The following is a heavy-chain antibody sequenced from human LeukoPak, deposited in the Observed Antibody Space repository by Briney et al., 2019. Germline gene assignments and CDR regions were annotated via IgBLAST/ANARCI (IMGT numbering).Heavy chain of an antibody. CDR2: IYYSGST. CDR3: ARGSRGSHFDY. J-gene: IGHJ4*02. V-gene: IGHV4-59*01. D-gene: IGHD5-12*01. Sequence: PSETLSLTCTVSGGSISSYYWSWIRQPPGKGLEWIGYIYYSGSTNYNPSLKSRVTISVDTSKNQFSLKLSSVTAADTAVYYCARGSRGSHFDYWGQGTLVTVSS. CDR1: GGSISSYY.